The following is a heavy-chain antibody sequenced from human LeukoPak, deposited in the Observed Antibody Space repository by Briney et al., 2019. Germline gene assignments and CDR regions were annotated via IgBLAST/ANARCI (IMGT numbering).Heavy chain of an antibody. CDR2: ISGGGGTS. J-gene: IGHJ4*02. CDR3: AKGTDSSGWL. CDR1: GFSFSNYG. D-gene: IGHD6-19*01. Sequence: GGSLRLSCAASGFSFSNYGMSWVRQAPGKGLEWVSAISGGGGTSHYADSMKGRFTISRDNSKNTLYLQMSSLRAEDTAIYYCAKGTDSSGWLWGQGTLVTVSS. V-gene: IGHV3-23*01.